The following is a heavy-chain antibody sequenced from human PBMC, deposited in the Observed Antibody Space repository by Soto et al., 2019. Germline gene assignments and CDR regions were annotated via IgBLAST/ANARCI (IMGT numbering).Heavy chain of an antibody. Sequence: QVQLQQWGAGLLKPSETLSLTCAVYGGSFSGYYWSWIRQPPGKGLEWIGEINHSGSTNYNPSLKSRVTRSVDTSKNQFALKLSSVTAADTAVYYCARGFPVGYCSSTSCYAPRYYYYGMDVWGQGTTVTVSS. CDR1: GGSFSGYY. V-gene: IGHV4-34*01. J-gene: IGHJ6*02. D-gene: IGHD2-2*01. CDR3: ARGFPVGYCSSTSCYAPRYYYYGMDV. CDR2: INHSGST.